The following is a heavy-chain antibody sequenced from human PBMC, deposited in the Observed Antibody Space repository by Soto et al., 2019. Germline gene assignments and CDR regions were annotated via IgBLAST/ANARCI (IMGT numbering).Heavy chain of an antibody. Sequence: EVLLLESGGGLVQPGGSLRLSCEASGFSFSSFAMNWVRQAPGKGLEWVSAIGDSGASTYYADSVKGRFTISRDNYRKTVYRQLNSLRAEVTAVYCCARGVELGAWGNGTTGCVSS. J-gene: IGHJ6*04. D-gene: IGHD1-26*01. CDR1: GFSFSSFA. CDR2: IGDSGAST. V-gene: IGHV3-23*01. CDR3: ARGVELGA.